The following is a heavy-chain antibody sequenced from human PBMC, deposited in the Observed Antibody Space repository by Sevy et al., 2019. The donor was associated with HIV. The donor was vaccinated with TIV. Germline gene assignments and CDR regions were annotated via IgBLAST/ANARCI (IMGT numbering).Heavy chain of an antibody. CDR3: AKDVPDQSWYDDFWSGSPCFDY. CDR1: GFRFGSEA. CDR2: MSGRGDSR. Sequence: GGSLRLSCVGSGFRFGSEAMSWVPQAPGKGLEWVSGMSGRGDSRGYAHSVKGRFTISRDNSKNTVYLQMNSLTAEDTALYYCAKDVPDQSWYDDFWSGSPCFDYWGRGILATVSS. V-gene: IGHV3-23*01. D-gene: IGHD3-3*01. J-gene: IGHJ4*01.